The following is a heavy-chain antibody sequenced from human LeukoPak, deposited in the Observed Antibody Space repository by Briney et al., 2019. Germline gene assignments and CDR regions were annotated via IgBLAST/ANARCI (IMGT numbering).Heavy chain of an antibody. CDR1: GYTFTSYG. V-gene: IGHV1-18*01. CDR2: FSAYNGNT. CDR3: ARGIDYDILTGYNLDYYYGMDV. Sequence: ASVKVSCKASGYTFTSYGISWVRQAPGQGLGWMGWFSAYNGNTNYAQKLQGRVNMTTDTSKSTAYMELRSLRSDDTAVYYCARGIDYDILTGYNLDYYYGMDVWGQGTTVTVSS. J-gene: IGHJ6*02. D-gene: IGHD3-9*01.